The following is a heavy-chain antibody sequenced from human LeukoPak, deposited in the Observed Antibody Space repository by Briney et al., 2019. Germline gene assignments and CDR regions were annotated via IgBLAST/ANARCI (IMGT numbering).Heavy chain of an antibody. J-gene: IGHJ4*02. Sequence: GVSVKVSCKASGYNFTSYDINWVRQATGQGLEWMGWMNPNSGNTGHARKFQGRVTMTRNTSISTAYMELSSLRSEDTAVYFCARGQSRRFGELFGYWGQGTLVTVSS. V-gene: IGHV1-8*01. D-gene: IGHD3-10*01. CDR2: MNPNSGNT. CDR1: GYNFTSYD. CDR3: ARGQSRRFGELFGY.